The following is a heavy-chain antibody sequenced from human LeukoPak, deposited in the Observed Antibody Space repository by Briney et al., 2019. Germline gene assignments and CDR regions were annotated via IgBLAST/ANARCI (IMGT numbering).Heavy chain of an antibody. J-gene: IGHJ4*02. Sequence: GESLKISCKGSGYSFTSYWIGWVRQMPGKGLEWMGIIYPGDSDSRHSPSFQGQVTISADKSISTAYLQWSSLQASDTAMYYCARHDYYDSSGYYTPHFDYWGQGTLVTVSS. V-gene: IGHV5-51*01. D-gene: IGHD3-22*01. CDR1: GYSFTSYW. CDR2: IYPGDSDS. CDR3: ARHDYYDSSGYYTPHFDY.